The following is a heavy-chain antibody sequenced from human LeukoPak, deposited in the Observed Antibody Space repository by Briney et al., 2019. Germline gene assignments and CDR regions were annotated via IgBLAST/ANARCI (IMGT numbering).Heavy chain of an antibody. CDR1: GGSISSYY. Sequence: SETLSLTCTVSGGSISSYYWSWIRQPPGKGLEWIGYIYYSGSTNYNPSLKSRATISVDTSKNLFYLKLSSVTAAATAVYYCARFIITMIVNRFDPWGQGTLVTVSS. J-gene: IGHJ5*02. CDR3: ARFIITMIVNRFDP. D-gene: IGHD3-22*01. CDR2: IYYSGST. V-gene: IGHV4-59*12.